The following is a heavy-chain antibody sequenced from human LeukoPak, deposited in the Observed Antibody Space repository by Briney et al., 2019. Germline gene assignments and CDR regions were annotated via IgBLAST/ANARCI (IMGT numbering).Heavy chain of an antibody. CDR1: GGSFSGYY. CDR2: INHSGST. Sequence: SETLSLTCAVYGGSFSGYYWSWIRQPPGKGLEWIGEINHSGSTNYNPSLKSRVTISVDTSRNQFSLKLSSVTAADTAVYYCARDPLWFGELYGMDVWGQGTTVTVSS. CDR3: ARDPLWFGELYGMDV. J-gene: IGHJ6*02. D-gene: IGHD3-10*01. V-gene: IGHV4-34*01.